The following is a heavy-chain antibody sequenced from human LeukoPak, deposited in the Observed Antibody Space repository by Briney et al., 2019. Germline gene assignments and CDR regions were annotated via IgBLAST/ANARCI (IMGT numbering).Heavy chain of an antibody. Sequence: GGSLRLSCAASGFTFSSYGMHWVRQAPGKGLEWVAVIWYDGSNKYYADSVTGRFTISRDNAKSSLYLQMNSLRDDDTAVYYRAREGGFDNWGQGTLVTVSS. D-gene: IGHD2-15*01. V-gene: IGHV3-33*01. CDR1: GFTFSSYG. CDR3: AREGGFDN. J-gene: IGHJ4*02. CDR2: IWYDGSNK.